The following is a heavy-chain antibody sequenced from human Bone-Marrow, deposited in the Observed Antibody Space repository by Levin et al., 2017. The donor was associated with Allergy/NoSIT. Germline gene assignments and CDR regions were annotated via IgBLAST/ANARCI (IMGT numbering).Heavy chain of an antibody. Sequence: GESLKISCEASGFTLSRYAMHWVRQAPGKGLEWVAVISYDGNNKDYTDSVKGRFTISRDNSKNTLYLEMNSLKPEDTAVYYCARDDYFDGSGFSLLDFWGQGTLVTVSS. CDR1: GFTLSRYA. CDR2: ISYDGNNK. J-gene: IGHJ4*02. D-gene: IGHD3-22*01. CDR3: ARDDYFDGSGFSLLDF. V-gene: IGHV3-30-3*01.